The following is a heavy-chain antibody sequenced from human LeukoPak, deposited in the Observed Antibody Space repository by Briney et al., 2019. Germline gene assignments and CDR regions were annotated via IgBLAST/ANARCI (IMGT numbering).Heavy chain of an antibody. V-gene: IGHV3-74*01. CDR2: INTHGSST. CDR3: LAGYYYYYMDV. Sequence: GGSLRLSCAASGFASSNYWLHRVRQAPGKGLVWVARINTHGSSTNYADSVKGRFTISRDNAKNTLYLQMTSLSAEDTAVYYALAGYYYYYMDVWGKGTTVTVSS. J-gene: IGHJ6*03. D-gene: IGHD6-13*01. CDR1: GFASSNYW.